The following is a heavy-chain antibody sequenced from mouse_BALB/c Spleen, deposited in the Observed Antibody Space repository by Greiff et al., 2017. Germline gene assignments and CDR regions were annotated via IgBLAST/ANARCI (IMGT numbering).Heavy chain of an antibody. CDR3: ARHGSSYNYAMDY. J-gene: IGHJ4*01. D-gene: IGHD1-1*01. CDR2: INPYNGAT. V-gene: IGHV1-31*01. Sequence: VQLQQSGPELVKPGASVKISCKASGYSFTGYYMHWVKQSHVKSLEWIGRINPYNGATSYNQNFKDKASLTVDKSSSTAYMELHSLTSEDSAVYYCARHGSSYNYAMDYWGQGTSVTVSS. CDR1: GYSFTGYY.